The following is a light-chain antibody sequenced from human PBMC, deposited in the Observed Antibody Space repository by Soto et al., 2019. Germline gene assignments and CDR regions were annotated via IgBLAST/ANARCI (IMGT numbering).Light chain of an antibody. V-gene: IGLV2-14*01. CDR3: SSYTTSSTLGGV. CDR2: DVS. J-gene: IGLJ1*01. CDR1: SSDVGGYNY. Sequence: QSALTQPASVSGSPGQSITISCTGTSSDVGGYNYVSWYQQHPGKAPKLMIYDVSNRPSGVSNRFSGSKSGNTASLTISGLQAEDEAEYYCSSYTTSSTLGGVFGTGTKLTV.